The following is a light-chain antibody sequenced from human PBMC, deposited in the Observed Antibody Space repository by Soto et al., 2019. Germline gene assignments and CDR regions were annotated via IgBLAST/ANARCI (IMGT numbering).Light chain of an antibody. CDR1: QSISSY. CDR3: QQSYTTPRT. V-gene: IGKV1-39*01. J-gene: IGKJ1*01. Sequence: DIQMTQSPSSLSSSVGDRVTITCRASQSISSYLIWYQQKPGKAPKFLMYAASSLHSGVPSRFTGSGSGTDFTLTISSLQPEDFATYYCQQSYTTPRTFGQGTKVEIK. CDR2: AAS.